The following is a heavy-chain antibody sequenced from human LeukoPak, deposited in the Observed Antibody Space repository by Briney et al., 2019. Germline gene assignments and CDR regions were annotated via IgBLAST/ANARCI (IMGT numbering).Heavy chain of an antibody. J-gene: IGHJ5*02. CDR3: ARHPKSGRFDP. CDR2: INHSGST. D-gene: IGHD5-12*01. V-gene: IGHV4-34*01. CDR1: GGSFSGYY. Sequence: SETLSLTCAVYGGSFSGYYWSWIRQPPGKGLEWIGEINHSGSTNYNPSLKSRVTISVDTSKNQFSLKLSSVTAADTAVYYCARHPKSGRFDPWGQGTLVTVSS.